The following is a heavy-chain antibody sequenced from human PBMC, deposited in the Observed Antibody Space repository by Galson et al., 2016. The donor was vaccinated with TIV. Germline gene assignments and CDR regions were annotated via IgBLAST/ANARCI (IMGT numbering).Heavy chain of an antibody. CDR3: VRRKNYGGDAFDI. Sequence: SLRLSCAASGFTFSIYAMHWVRRAPGQGLEWVSGSFGSGGVTYYADSVQGRFTLSRDNSKYTLYLQMNSLRAEDTAVYYCVRRKNYGGDAFDIWGQGTLVTVSS. J-gene: IGHJ3*02. V-gene: IGHV3-23*01. CDR2: SFGSGGVT. CDR1: GFTFSIYA. D-gene: IGHD4-23*01.